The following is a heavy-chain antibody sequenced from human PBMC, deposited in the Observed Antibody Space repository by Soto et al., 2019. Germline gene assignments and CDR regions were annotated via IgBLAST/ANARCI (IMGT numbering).Heavy chain of an antibody. Sequence: GGSLRLSCAASGFTFSSYAMSWVRQAPGKGLEWVSAISGSGGSTYYADSVKGRFTISRDNFKNTLYLQMNSLRAEDTAVYYCTKNRADSSGYYWGSFDYWGQGTLVTVSS. V-gene: IGHV3-23*01. CDR3: TKNRADSSGYYWGSFDY. J-gene: IGHJ4*02. CDR2: ISGSGGST. D-gene: IGHD3-22*01. CDR1: GFTFSSYA.